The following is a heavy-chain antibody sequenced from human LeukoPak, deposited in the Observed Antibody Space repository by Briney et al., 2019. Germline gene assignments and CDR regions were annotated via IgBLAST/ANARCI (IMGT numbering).Heavy chain of an antibody. D-gene: IGHD2-2*01. CDR3: ARVSPNIVVVPAAAIDY. J-gene: IGHJ4*02. Sequence: VKVSCKASGYTFTSYGISWVRQAPGQGLEWMGRISAYNGNTNYAQKLQGRVTMTTDTSTSTAYMELRSLRSDDTAVYYCARVSPNIVVVPAAAIDYWGQGTLVTVSS. CDR1: GYTFTSYG. V-gene: IGHV1-18*01. CDR2: ISAYNGNT.